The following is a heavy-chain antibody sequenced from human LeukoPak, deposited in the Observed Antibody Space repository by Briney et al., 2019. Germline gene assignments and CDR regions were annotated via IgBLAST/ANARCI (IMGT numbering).Heavy chain of an antibody. J-gene: IGHJ4*02. V-gene: IGHV3-21*01. Sequence: PGGSLRLSCAASGFTFGSYSMNWVRQAPGKGLEWVSSISSSSSYIYYADSVKGRFTISRDNAKNSLYLQMNSLRAEDTAVYYCARGYSRGGLFDYWGQGTLVTVSS. CDR2: ISSSSSYI. D-gene: IGHD2-15*01. CDR3: ARGYSRGGLFDY. CDR1: GFTFGSYS.